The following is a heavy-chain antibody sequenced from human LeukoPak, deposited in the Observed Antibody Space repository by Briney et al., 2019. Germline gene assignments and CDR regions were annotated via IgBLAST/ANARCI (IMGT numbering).Heavy chain of an antibody. J-gene: IGHJ4*02. D-gene: IGHD6-13*01. CDR2: INTNTGNP. V-gene: IGHV7-4-1*02. Sequence: ASVKVSRKASGYTFTSYAMNWVRQAPGQGLEWMGWINTNTGNPTYAQGFTGRFVFSLDTSVSTAYLQISSLKAEDTAVYYCARRPSGSSSWVKLHSYKYYFDYWGQGTLVTVSS. CDR1: GYTFTSYA. CDR3: ARRPSGSSSWVKLHSYKYYFDY.